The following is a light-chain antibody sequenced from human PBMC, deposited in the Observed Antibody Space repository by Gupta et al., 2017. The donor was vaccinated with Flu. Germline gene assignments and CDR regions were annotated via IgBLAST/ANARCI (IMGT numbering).Light chain of an antibody. CDR3: QQSYSTLGLT. CDR1: QSISSY. Sequence: SSLSASVGDRVTITCRASQSISSYLNWYQQKPGKAPKLLIYAASSLQSGVPSRFSGSGSGTDFTLTISSLQPEDFATYYCQQSYSTLGLTFGGGTKVEIK. J-gene: IGKJ4*01. CDR2: AAS. V-gene: IGKV1-39*01.